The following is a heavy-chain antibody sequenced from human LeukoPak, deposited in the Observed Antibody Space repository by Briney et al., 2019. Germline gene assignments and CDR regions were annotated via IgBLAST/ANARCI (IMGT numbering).Heavy chain of an antibody. J-gene: IGHJ5*02. CDR2: ISSSSSYI. Sequence: TGGSLRLSCAASGFTFSSYSMNWVRQAPGKGLEWVSSISSSSSYIYYADSVKGRFTISRDNAKNSLYLQMNSLRAEDTAVYYCARDPYGDNWFDPWGQGTLVTVSS. CDR1: GFTFSSYS. V-gene: IGHV3-21*01. D-gene: IGHD4-17*01. CDR3: ARDPYGDNWFDP.